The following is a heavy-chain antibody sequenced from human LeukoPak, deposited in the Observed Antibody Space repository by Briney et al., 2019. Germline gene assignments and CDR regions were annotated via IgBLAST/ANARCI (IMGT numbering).Heavy chain of an antibody. Sequence: SETLSLTCTVSDGSISGYFWIWIRQPAGKGLEWIGRIYTSGSTNYNPSLKSRVTMSVDTSKNQLSLKLSSVTAADTAVYYCARDGSRTTGVDYWGQGTLVTVSS. D-gene: IGHD4-17*01. V-gene: IGHV4-4*07. J-gene: IGHJ4*02. CDR3: ARDGSRTTGVDY. CDR1: DGSISGYF. CDR2: IYTSGST.